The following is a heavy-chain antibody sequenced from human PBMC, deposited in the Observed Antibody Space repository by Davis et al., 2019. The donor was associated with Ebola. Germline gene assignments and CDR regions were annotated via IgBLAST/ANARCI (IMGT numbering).Heavy chain of an antibody. D-gene: IGHD3-10*01. CDR2: INPNIGGT. CDR3: ARDPPGNYYGSGAHDAFDI. V-gene: IGHV1-2*02. J-gene: IGHJ3*02. Sequence: ASVKVSCKASGYTFTGYYMHWVRQAPGQGLEWMGWINPNIGGTNYAQKFQGRVTMTRDTSISTAYMELSRLRSDDTAVYYCARDPPGNYYGSGAHDAFDIWGQGTMVTVSS. CDR1: GYTFTGYY.